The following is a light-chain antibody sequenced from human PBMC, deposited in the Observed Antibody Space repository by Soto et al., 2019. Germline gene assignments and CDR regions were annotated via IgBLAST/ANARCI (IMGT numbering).Light chain of an antibody. J-gene: IGKJ5*01. V-gene: IGKV1-39*01. Sequence: DIQMTQSPSTLSASVVDRVTITFRASENINFYLHWYQQKPGKAPKFLIYGASTLQSGVPSRFSGSGSGTDFTLTVSSLQPEDFATYYCQQGYTSRITFGQGTRLEIK. CDR1: ENINFY. CDR2: GAS. CDR3: QQGYTSRIT.